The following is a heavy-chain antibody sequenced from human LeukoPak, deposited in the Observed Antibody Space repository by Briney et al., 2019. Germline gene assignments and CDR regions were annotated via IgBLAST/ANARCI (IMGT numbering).Heavy chain of an antibody. V-gene: IGHV4-4*07. CDR1: GGSISSYY. Sequence: SETLSLTCTVSGGSISSYYWSWIRQPAGKGLEWIGRIYTSGSTNYNPSLKSRVTMSVDTSKNQFSLKLSSVTAADTAVYYCAREGDSSGYYYNWFDPWGQGTLVTVSS. CDR3: AREGDSSGYYYNWFDP. CDR2: IYTSGST. D-gene: IGHD3-22*01. J-gene: IGHJ5*02.